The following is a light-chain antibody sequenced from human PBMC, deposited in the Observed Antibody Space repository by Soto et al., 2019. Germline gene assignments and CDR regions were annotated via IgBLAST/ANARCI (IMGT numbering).Light chain of an antibody. CDR1: SSDVGGYNY. Sequence: LTQPASVSGSPGQSITISCTGTSSDVGGYNYVSWYQQHPGKAPKLMIYEVSNRPSGVSNRFSASKSGNTASLTISGLQAEDEADYYCSSYTNSNTRVFGTGTKVTVL. CDR2: EVS. CDR3: SSYTNSNTRV. J-gene: IGLJ1*01. V-gene: IGLV2-14*01.